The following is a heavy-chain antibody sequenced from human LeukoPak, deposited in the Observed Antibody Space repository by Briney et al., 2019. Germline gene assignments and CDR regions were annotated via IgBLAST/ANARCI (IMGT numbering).Heavy chain of an antibody. D-gene: IGHD3-9*01. CDR3: ASDQRYAFDY. J-gene: IGHJ4*02. CDR2: IRTSAEGANYA. Sequence: GGSLRLSCATSGFSFADYPMNWVRQAPGKGLEWVSNIRTSAEGANYAYYADSVKGRVTISRDDAKNTLYLHMNSLRDDDTAVYYCASDQRYAFDYWGQGILVTVSS. CDR1: GFSFADYP. V-gene: IGHV3-48*02.